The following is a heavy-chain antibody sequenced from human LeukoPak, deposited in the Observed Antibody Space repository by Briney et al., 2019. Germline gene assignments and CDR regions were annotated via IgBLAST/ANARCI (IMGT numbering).Heavy chain of an antibody. J-gene: IGHJ3*01. D-gene: IGHD3-22*01. Sequence: KPSETLSLTCTVSGGSFTTHYWSWIRQPPGKGLEWIGYISYIGSTNYNPSLKSRVTISIDTSKNEVPLMLTSVTAADTAVYYCASDSISMNAFDAWGQGTMVTVSS. CDR3: ASDSISMNAFDA. CDR2: ISYIGST. V-gene: IGHV4-59*11. CDR1: GGSFTTHY.